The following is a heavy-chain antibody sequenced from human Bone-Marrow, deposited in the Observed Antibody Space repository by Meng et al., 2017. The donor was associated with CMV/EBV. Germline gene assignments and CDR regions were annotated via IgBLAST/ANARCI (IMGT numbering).Heavy chain of an antibody. V-gene: IGHV3-30*02. J-gene: IGHJ4*02. CDR2: IHHDATYI. CDR1: GVDFSAHG. D-gene: IGHD1-26*01. Sequence: GGSLRLSCAASGVDFSAHGMHWVRQAPGKGLEWVSYIHHDATYIDYEDSVKGRFTISRDNSKNTLFLQMNSLRADDTAIYYCAKDGVHTTDYWGQGVVVTVSS. CDR3: AKDGVHTTDY.